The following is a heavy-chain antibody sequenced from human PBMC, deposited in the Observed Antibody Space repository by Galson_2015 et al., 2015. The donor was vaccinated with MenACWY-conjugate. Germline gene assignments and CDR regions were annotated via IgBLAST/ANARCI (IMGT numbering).Heavy chain of an antibody. V-gene: IGHV2-70*11. CDR2: IDWRDNK. J-gene: IGHJ3*02. CDR1: GFSLSTYEMC. Sequence: PALVKPTQTLTLTCTFSGFSLSTYEMCIYWVRQPPGKALEWLARIDWRDNKYYTTSLKTILTISKDTSTNQVVLTMTNVDPVDTATYYCARMHIVLDATDAFDIWGQGTMVTVSS. CDR3: ARMHIVLDATDAFDI. D-gene: IGHD3-22*01.